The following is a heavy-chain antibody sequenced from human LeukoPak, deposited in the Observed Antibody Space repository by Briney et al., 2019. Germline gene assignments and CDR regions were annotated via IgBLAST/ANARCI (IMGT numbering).Heavy chain of an antibody. CDR3: ARARYKGVDAFDI. D-gene: IGHD3-9*01. Sequence: ASVKVSCKASGYTFTSYDINWVRQATGQGLEWMGWMNPNSGNTGYAQKFQGRVTMTRNTSISTAYMELSSLRSEDTTVYYCARARYKGVDAFDIWGQGTMVTVSS. CDR1: GYTFTSYD. CDR2: MNPNSGNT. J-gene: IGHJ3*02. V-gene: IGHV1-8*01.